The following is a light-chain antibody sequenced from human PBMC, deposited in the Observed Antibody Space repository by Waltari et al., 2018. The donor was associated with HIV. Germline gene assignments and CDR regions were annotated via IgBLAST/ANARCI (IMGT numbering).Light chain of an antibody. CDR1: NNDVGGYYY. CDR2: DVN. Sequence: QSALTQSRSVSGSPGQSVTISCTGTNNDVGGYYYVSWYQHRPGEAPRLMIYDVNKRPSGVPDRFSGSKSGNTASLTISGLQADDEAQYYCCSYAGSNTPVLFGGGSQLTVL. CDR3: CSYAGSNTPVL. J-gene: IGLJ2*01. V-gene: IGLV2-11*01.